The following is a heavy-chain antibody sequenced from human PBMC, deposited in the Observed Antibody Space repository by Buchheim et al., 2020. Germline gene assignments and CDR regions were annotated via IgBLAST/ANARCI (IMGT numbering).Heavy chain of an antibody. Sequence: QVQLQESGPGLVKPSETLSLTCTVSGGSISSYYWSWIRQPPGKGLEWIGYIYYSGSTNYNPSLQSRVTISVDTSKNQFSLKLSSVTAADTAVYYCARRGSQLEGPYYYYGMDVWGQGTT. CDR3: ARRGSQLEGPYYYYGMDV. D-gene: IGHD1-1*01. J-gene: IGHJ6*02. CDR1: GGSISSYY. CDR2: IYYSGST. V-gene: IGHV4-59*01.